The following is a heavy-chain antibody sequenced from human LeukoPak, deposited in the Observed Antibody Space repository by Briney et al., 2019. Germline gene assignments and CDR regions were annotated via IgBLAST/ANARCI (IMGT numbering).Heavy chain of an antibody. D-gene: IGHD6-19*01. Sequence: ASVTVSCKTSGYSFSLYYIHWVRQAPGQGLEWVGIINTSAATTRYGQKFKGRVTATRDTSTSTVYMEMSSLKSEDTAVYYCARGLESSGWYGMDVWGQGTTIIVSS. CDR3: ARGLESSGWYGMDV. J-gene: IGHJ6*02. CDR2: INTSAATT. V-gene: IGHV1-46*01. CDR1: GYSFSLYY.